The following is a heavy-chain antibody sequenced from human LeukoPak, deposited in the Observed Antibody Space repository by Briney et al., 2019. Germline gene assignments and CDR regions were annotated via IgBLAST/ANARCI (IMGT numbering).Heavy chain of an antibody. CDR2: MNPNSGNT. D-gene: IGHD2-15*01. J-gene: IGHJ4*02. CDR3: ARVSCSGGSCYFDY. CDR1: GYTFTSYD. V-gene: IGHV1-8*01. Sequence: ASVKVSCKASGYTFTSYDINWVRQATGQGLEWMGWMNPNSGNTGYAQKFQGRVTMTRNTSISTAYMELSSLRSEDTAVYYCARVSCSGGSCYFDYWAREPWSPSPQ.